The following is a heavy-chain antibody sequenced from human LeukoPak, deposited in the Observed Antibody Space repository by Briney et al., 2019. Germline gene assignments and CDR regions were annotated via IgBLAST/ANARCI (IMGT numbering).Heavy chain of an antibody. D-gene: IGHD2-2*01. V-gene: IGHV5-51*01. CDR1: GYSFTSYW. CDR2: IYPGDSDT. J-gene: IGHJ4*02. Sequence: GESLKISCKGSGYSFTSYWIGWVRQMPGKGLEWMGIIYPGDSDTRYSPSFQGQVTISADKSISTAYLQWSSLKASDTAMYYCARGRPAVFVVPAAPFDYWGQGTLVTVSS. CDR3: ARGRPAVFVVPAAPFDY.